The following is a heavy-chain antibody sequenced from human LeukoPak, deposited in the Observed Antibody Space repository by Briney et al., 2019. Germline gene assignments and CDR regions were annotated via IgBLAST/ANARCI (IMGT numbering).Heavy chain of an antibody. D-gene: IGHD2-15*01. Sequence: ASVKVSCKASGYTFTGYYMHWVRQAPGQGLEWMGWINPNSGGTSYAQKFQGRVTMTRDTSISTAYMELSRLRSDDTAVYYCARSGDCSGGSCYDSVDAFDIWGQGTMVTVSS. J-gene: IGHJ3*02. CDR2: INPNSGGT. CDR1: GYTFTGYY. CDR3: ARSGDCSGGSCYDSVDAFDI. V-gene: IGHV1-2*02.